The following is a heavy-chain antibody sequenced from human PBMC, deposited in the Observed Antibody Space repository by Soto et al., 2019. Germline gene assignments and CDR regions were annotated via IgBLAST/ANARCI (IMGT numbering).Heavy chain of an antibody. CDR3: ARESEDLTSNFDY. Sequence: GALRVSCAASVFPFTRYSMNWVRQAPGKGLEWVSSISSTTNYIYYGDSMKGRFTISRDNAKNSLYLEMNSLRAEDTAVYYCARESEDLTSNFDYWGQGTLVTVSS. CDR2: ISSTTNYI. CDR1: VFPFTRYS. V-gene: IGHV3-21*06. J-gene: IGHJ4*02.